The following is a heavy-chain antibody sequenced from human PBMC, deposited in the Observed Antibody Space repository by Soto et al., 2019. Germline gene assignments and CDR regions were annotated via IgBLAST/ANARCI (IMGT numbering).Heavy chain of an antibody. D-gene: IGHD2-8*01. CDR2: IYSSGVT. V-gene: IGHV4-31*03. CDR3: ATKPNGLYYFDY. CDR1: GGSISSAGYY. Sequence: QVQLQESGPRLVQPSQTLSLTCTVSGGSISSAGYYWSWIRQHPGKGLEWIGYIYSSGVTYYEPSLKCRVTMSVDMAKNQFSLRLSSVTAADTAVYYCATKPNGLYYFDYWGQGALVTVSS. J-gene: IGHJ4*02.